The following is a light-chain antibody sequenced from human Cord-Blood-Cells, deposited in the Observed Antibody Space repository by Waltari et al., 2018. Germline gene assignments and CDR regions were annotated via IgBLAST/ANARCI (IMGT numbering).Light chain of an antibody. V-gene: IGKV3-11*01. Sequence: EIVLTQSPATLSLSPGERATISCRASQSVSSYLAWYPQKPGQAPRLLIYDASNRATGIPARFSGSGSGTDFTLTISSLEPEDFAVYYCQQRSNWPLTFGGGTKVEIK. CDR2: DAS. CDR1: QSVSSY. J-gene: IGKJ4*01. CDR3: QQRSNWPLT.